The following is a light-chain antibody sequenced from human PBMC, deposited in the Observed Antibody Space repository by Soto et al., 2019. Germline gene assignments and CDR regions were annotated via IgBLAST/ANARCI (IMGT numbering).Light chain of an antibody. Sequence: IQLTQSPSSLSASVVDSFTITFLASQGITSYLAWYQQKPGKAPNLLIYGASTLQSGVPSRFSGSGSGTDFTLTINSLQAEDFATYYCQQTRSYPSTFGGGDQGGYQ. J-gene: IGKJ4*01. CDR1: QGITSY. V-gene: IGKV1-9*01. CDR3: QQTRSYPST. CDR2: GAS.